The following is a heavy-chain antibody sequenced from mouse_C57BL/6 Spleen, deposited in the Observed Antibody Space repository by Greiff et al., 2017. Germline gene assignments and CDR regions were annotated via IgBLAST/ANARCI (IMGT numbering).Heavy chain of an antibody. D-gene: IGHD1-1*01. V-gene: IGHV1-59*01. CDR1: VYTFTSYW. CDR3: ARGGTTVVTRYLDV. J-gene: IGHJ1*03. CDR2: IDPSDSYT. Sequence: QVQLQQPGAELVRPGTSVKLSCKASVYTFTSYWLHWVKQRPGQGLEWIGVIDPSDSYTNYNQKFKGKATLTVDTSSSTADMQLSRLTSEDSAVYYCARGGTTVVTRYLDVWGTGTTVTVSS.